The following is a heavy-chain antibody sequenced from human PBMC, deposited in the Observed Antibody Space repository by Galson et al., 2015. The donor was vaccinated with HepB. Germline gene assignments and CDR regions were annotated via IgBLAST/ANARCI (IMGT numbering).Heavy chain of an antibody. J-gene: IGHJ6*02. Sequence: SLRLSCAASGFTFSDYYMSWIRQAPGKGPEWVSYISSSSSYTNYADSVKGRFTISRDNAKNSLYLQMNSLRAEDTAVYYCARQSWAAAGTSYYGMDVWGQGTTVTVSS. CDR1: GFTFSDYY. CDR2: ISSSSSYT. CDR3: ARQSWAAAGTSYYGMDV. D-gene: IGHD6-13*01. V-gene: IGHV3-11*06.